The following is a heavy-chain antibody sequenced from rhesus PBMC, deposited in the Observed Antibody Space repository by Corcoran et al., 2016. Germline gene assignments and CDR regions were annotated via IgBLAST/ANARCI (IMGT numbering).Heavy chain of an antibody. V-gene: IGHV4-57*01. CDR3: ARDKRYCSGGVCYSGGGLDS. Sequence: QLQLQESGPGLVKPSETLSLTCAVSGGSFSNSNWWNWFRQPPGKGLEGMGRISGRGGSTSYNPPLKSRVTISTDTSKNQFSLKLSSVTAADTAVYYCARDKRYCSGGVCYSGGGLDSWGQGVVVTVSS. J-gene: IGHJ6*01. CDR1: GGSFSNSNW. D-gene: IGHD2-8*01. CDR2: ISGRGGST.